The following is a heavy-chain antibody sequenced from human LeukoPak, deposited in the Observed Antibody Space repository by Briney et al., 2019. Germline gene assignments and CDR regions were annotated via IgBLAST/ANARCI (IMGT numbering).Heavy chain of an antibody. D-gene: IGHD3-10*01. V-gene: IGHV4-38-2*02. Sequence: SETLSLTCTVSGYSISSGYYWGWRRQPPGKGLGWIGIIYYSGSTYYNPSLKSRVTISVDTSKNQFSLKLSSVTAADTKVYDCARTRYYYNSRSYGVPYYFDYWGQGTLVTVSS. CDR1: GYSISSGYY. J-gene: IGHJ4*02. CDR2: IYYSGST. CDR3: ARTRYYYNSRSYGVPYYFDY.